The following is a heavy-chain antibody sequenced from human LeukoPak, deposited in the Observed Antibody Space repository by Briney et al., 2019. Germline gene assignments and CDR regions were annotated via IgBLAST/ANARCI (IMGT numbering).Heavy chain of an antibody. CDR2: IYSGGST. CDR3: ARDQVATSL. CDR1: GFTFSSYS. J-gene: IGHJ4*02. Sequence: GGSLRLSCAASGFTFSSYSMNWVRQAPGKGLEWVSVIYSGGSTYYADSVKGRFTISRDNSKNTLYLQMNSLRAEDTAVYYCARDQVATSLWGQGTLVTVSS. D-gene: IGHD5-12*01. V-gene: IGHV3-66*01.